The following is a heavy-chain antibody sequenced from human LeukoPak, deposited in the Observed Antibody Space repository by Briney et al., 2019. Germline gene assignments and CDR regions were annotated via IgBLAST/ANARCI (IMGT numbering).Heavy chain of an antibody. Sequence: GASVKVSCKASGGTFSSYAISWVRQAPGQGLEWMGRIIPTLGIANYAQKFQGRVTITADKSTSTAYMELSSLRSEDTAVYYCARDNGGTRDAFDIWGQGTMVTVSS. CDR2: IIPTLGIA. J-gene: IGHJ3*02. D-gene: IGHD2-15*01. V-gene: IGHV1-69*04. CDR3: ARDNGGTRDAFDI. CDR1: GGTFSSYA.